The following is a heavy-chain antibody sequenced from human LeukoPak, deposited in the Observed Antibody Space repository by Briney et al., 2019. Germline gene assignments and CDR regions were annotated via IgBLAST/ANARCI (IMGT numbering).Heavy chain of an antibody. Sequence: SETLSLTSTVSGGSISSGVYYWSWIRQHPGKGLEWMGYIFYTGRVSYNPSLKSRITISVDSTRNHFSLEVSSVTAADTAVYYCARTVGARTFYFDHWGHGTLVTVSS. D-gene: IGHD1-26*01. CDR3: ARTVGARTFYFDH. J-gene: IGHJ4*01. CDR2: IFYTGRV. CDR1: GGSISSGVYY. V-gene: IGHV4-31*03.